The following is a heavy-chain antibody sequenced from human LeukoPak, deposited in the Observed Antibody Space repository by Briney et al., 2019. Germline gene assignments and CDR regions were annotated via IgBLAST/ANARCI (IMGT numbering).Heavy chain of an antibody. J-gene: IGHJ6*03. Sequence: ASVTVSFKASGYTFTSYDINWVRQATGQGLEWMGWMNPNSGNTGYAQKFQGRVTMTRNTSISTAYMELSSLGSEDTAVYYCARRVLWFGEYYMDVWGKGTTVTVSS. V-gene: IGHV1-8*01. CDR1: GYTFTSYD. CDR3: ARRVLWFGEYYMDV. D-gene: IGHD3-10*01. CDR2: MNPNSGNT.